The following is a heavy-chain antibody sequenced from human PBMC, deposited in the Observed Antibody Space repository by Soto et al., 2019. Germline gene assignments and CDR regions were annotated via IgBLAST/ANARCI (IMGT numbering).Heavy chain of an antibody. V-gene: IGHV1-69*12. Sequence: QVQLVQSGAEVKKPGSSVKVSCKASGGTFSSYAISWVRQAPGQGLEWMGGIIPIFGTANYAQKFQGRVTLTADESTSTAYMELSSLRSEDTAVYYCARHGITGTGVYYFGMDVWGKGTTVTVSS. J-gene: IGHJ6*04. D-gene: IGHD1-7*01. CDR2: IIPIFGTA. CDR3: ARHGITGTGVYYFGMDV. CDR1: GGTFSSYA.